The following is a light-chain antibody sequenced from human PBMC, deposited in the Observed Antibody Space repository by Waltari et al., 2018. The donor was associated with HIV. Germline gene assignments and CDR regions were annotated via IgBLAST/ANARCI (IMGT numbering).Light chain of an antibody. CDR2: DVN. V-gene: IGLV2-14*03. CDR3: SSYTTTSTWV. Sequence: QSALTQPASVSGSPGQSITISCTGTTSDVGAYNYVSWYQQHPGKAPKFIIYDVNNRPSGVSNRFSGSKSGNTASLTISGLQAEYEADYYCSSYTTTSTWVFGGGTNLTVL. J-gene: IGLJ3*02. CDR1: TSDVGAYNY.